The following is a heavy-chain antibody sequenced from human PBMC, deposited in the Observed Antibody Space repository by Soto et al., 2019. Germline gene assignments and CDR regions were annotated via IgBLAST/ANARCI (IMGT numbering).Heavy chain of an antibody. CDR3: TTDKGGRRGYSGFDAFDY. J-gene: IGHJ4*02. CDR2: IIPMSATT. V-gene: IGHV1-69*01. D-gene: IGHD5-12*01. CDR1: GGTISNYA. Sequence: QVQLVQSGAEVKKPGSSVKVSCKASGGTISNYAINWVRQAPGQGLEWMGGIIPMSATTNYAGRFQGRVTMTADESKNTVYMELSSLGYDDTAVFYCTTDKGGRRGYSGFDAFDYWGQGTLVTVSS.